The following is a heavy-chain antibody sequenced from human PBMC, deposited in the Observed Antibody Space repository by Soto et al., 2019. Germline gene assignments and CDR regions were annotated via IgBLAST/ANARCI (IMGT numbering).Heavy chain of an antibody. V-gene: IGHV3-30*18. CDR2: ISNDGSNK. CDR1: GFSFSSYG. D-gene: IGHD2-21*01. Sequence: QVQLVESGGGVVQPGRSLRLSCAASGFSFSSYGIHWVRQAPGKGLEWVAVISNDGSNKYYADSVRGRFTSSRDNSKNTLYLQMTSLRSEDTAVYYCAKGSFTSSSHWVEGVLWWGQGTLVTVSS. J-gene: IGHJ4*02. CDR3: AKGSFTSSSHWVEGVLW.